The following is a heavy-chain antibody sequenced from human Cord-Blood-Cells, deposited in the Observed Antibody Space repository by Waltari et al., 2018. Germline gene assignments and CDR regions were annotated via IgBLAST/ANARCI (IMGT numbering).Heavy chain of an antibody. V-gene: IGHV3-48*03. Sequence: EVQLVESGGGLVQPGGSLRLSCSASGFTFSSYEMNRVRQAPGKGLEWVSYISSSGSTIYYADSVKGRFTISRDNAKNSLYLQMNSLRAEDTAVYYCARSLGSKTDYWGQGTLVTVSS. J-gene: IGHJ4*02. CDR3: ARSLGSKTDY. CDR1: GFTFSSYE. CDR2: ISSSGSTI. D-gene: IGHD3-10*01.